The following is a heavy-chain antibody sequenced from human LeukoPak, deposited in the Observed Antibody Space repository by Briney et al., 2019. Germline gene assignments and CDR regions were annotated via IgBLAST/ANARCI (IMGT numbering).Heavy chain of an antibody. CDR3: ARARGAFYCSGGSCYSPFDY. CDR2: IIPILGTA. D-gene: IGHD2-15*01. J-gene: IGHJ4*02. V-gene: IGHV1-69*13. Sequence: SVKVSCKASGGTFSSYAISWVRQAPGQGLEWMGGIIPILGTANYAQKFQGRVTITADESTSTAYMELSSLRSEDTAVYYCARARGAFYCSGGSCYSPFDYWGQGTLVTVSS. CDR1: GGTFSSYA.